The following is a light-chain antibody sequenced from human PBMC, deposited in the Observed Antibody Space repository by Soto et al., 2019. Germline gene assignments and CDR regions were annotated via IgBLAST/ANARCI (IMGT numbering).Light chain of an antibody. V-gene: IGLV1-40*01. J-gene: IGLJ3*02. CDR1: SSNIGAGYD. Sequence: QSVLTQPPSVSGAPGQRVTISCTGSSSNIGAGYDVHWYQQLPGTAPKLLIYGNSNRPSGVPDRFSGSKSGTSASLAITGLQAEDEADYYCQTWDAAGIRVFGGGTKLTVL. CDR2: GNS. CDR3: QTWDAAGIRV.